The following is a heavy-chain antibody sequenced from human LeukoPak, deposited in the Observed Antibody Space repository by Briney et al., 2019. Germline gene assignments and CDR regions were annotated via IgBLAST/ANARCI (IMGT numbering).Heavy chain of an antibody. CDR3: AREESGSYFSWSVGYFDY. Sequence: GGSLRLSCAASGFPFSGYAIHWVRQAPGKGLEWVSVISHDGTNKYYADSVKGRFTISRDNSKNTLYLQMNSLRDEDKAVYYCAREESGSYFSWSVGYFDYWGQGTLVTVSS. D-gene: IGHD1-26*01. J-gene: IGHJ4*02. V-gene: IGHV3-30-3*01. CDR2: ISHDGTNK. CDR1: GFPFSGYA.